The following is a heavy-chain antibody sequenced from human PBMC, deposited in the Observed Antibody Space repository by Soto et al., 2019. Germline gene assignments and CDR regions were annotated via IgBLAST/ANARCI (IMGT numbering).Heavy chain of an antibody. D-gene: IGHD5-18*01. CDR1: CGTIISFNYY. J-gene: IGHJ6*02. CDR3: ARGVDTVNYYYYGMDV. Sequence: PSETLSLTCNFSCGTIISFNYYWTWIRQPPGKGLEWVGHISYRGTTFYNPSLKSRATVSMDTSKSQFSLKLASVTAADTAVYYCARGVDTVNYYYYGMDVWGQGTTVTVSS. V-gene: IGHV4-30-4*01. CDR2: ISYRGTT.